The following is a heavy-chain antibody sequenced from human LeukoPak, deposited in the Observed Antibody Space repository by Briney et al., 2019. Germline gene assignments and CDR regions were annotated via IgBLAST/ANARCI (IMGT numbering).Heavy chain of an antibody. CDR2: INHSGST. J-gene: IGHJ4*02. Sequence: SETLSLTCAVYGGSFSGYYWSWIRQPPGKGLEWIGEINHSGSTNYNPSLKSRVTISVDTSKNQFSLKLSSVTAAGTAVYYCARVWRSSWFFDYWGQGTLVTVSS. CDR3: ARVWRSSWFFDY. CDR1: GGSFSGYY. V-gene: IGHV4-34*01. D-gene: IGHD6-13*01.